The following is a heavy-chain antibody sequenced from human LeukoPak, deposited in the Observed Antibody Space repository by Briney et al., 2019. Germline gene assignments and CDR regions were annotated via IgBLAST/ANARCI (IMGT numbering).Heavy chain of an antibody. CDR1: GYTFTSYY. Sequence: ASVKVSCKASGYTFTSYYMHWVRQAPGQGLEWMGIINPSDGSTNYAQKFQGRVTMTRDTSTGTVYMDLTSLRAGDTAVYYCARGPLGGAFYYWGQGTLVTVSS. CDR3: ARGPLGGAFYY. J-gene: IGHJ4*02. V-gene: IGHV1-46*01. D-gene: IGHD1-26*01. CDR2: INPSDGST.